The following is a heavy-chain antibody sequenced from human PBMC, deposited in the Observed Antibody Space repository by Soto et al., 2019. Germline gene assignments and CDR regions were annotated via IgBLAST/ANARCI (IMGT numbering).Heavy chain of an antibody. J-gene: IGHJ4*02. CDR1: GGSFSSGGYY. Sequence: QLQLQESGPGLVKPSQTLSLACTVSGGSFSSGGYYWSWIRQLPGKGLEWIGYIYYSGSTYYNPSLKSLFTITLDTSKNQFSLKLSSVTAADTAVYCCARATSFSGHHGYWGQGTLVTVSS. CDR2: IYYSGST. V-gene: IGHV4-31*01. D-gene: IGHD2-8*02. CDR3: ARATSFSGHHGY.